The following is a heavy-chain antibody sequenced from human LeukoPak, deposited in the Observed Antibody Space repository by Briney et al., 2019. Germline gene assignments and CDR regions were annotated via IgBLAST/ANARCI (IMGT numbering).Heavy chain of an antibody. CDR1: GGSFSGYY. CDR2: INHSGST. J-gene: IGHJ6*02. V-gene: IGHV4-34*01. D-gene: IGHD1-26*01. CDR3: ARGRIVGAWGIYYHYGMDV. Sequence: KPSETLSLTCAVYGGSFSGYYWSWIRQPPGKGLEWIGEINHSGSTNYNPSLKSRVTISVDTSKNQFSLKLSSVTAADTAVYYCARGRIVGAWGIYYHYGMDVWGQGTTVTVSS.